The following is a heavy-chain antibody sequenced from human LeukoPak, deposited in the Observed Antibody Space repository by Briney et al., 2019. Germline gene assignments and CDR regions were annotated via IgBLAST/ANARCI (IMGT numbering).Heavy chain of an antibody. V-gene: IGHV3-48*03. J-gene: IGHJ3*02. CDR3: ARDDRVGALPAAFDI. CDR1: GFTFNNYE. Sequence: GGTLSLSCAASGFTFNNYELLWVRPAPGKGSEWVSYISSSGTTMSYADPVTGRFTISRDNAKNSLYLQMNSLRAEDTAVYYCARDDRVGALPAAFDIWGQGTMVTVSS. D-gene: IGHD1-26*01. CDR2: ISSSGTTM.